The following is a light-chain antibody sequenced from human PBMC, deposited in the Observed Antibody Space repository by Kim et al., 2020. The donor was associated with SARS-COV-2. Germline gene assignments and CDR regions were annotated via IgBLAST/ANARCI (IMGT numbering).Light chain of an antibody. CDR3: CSYAGSSTFV. V-gene: IGLV2-23*03. Sequence: QSALTQPASVSGSPGQSITISCTGTSSDVGSYNLVSWYQQHPGKAPKLMIYEGSERPSGVSNRFSGSKSGNTASLTISGLQAEDEANYYCCSYAGSSTFVFGTGTKFTVL. CDR2: EGS. J-gene: IGLJ1*01. CDR1: SSDVGSYNL.